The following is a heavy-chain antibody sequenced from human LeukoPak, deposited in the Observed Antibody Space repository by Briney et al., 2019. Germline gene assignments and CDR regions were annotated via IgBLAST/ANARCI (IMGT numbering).Heavy chain of an antibody. D-gene: IGHD3-9*01. CDR2: IRSRSNSYAT. Sequence: GSLRLSCAASGFTFSGAAMHWVRQASGKGLEWVGHIRSRSNSYATAYAASVKGRFTISRDDSKNTAYLQMNSLKTEDTAVYYCARDQGRYFDWLNWYFDLWGRGTLVTVSS. J-gene: IGHJ2*01. CDR1: GFTFSGAA. CDR3: ARDQGRYFDWLNWYFDL. V-gene: IGHV3-73*01.